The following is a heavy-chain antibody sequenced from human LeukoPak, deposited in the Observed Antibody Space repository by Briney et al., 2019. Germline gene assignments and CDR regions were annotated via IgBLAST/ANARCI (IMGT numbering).Heavy chain of an antibody. CDR1: GFTFDDYA. Sequence: SGGSLRLSCAASGFTFDDYAMHWVRQAPGKGLEWVSGISWNSGSIGYADSVKGRFTISRDNAKNSLYLQMNSLRAEDTALYYCAKERHGFDYWGQGTLVTVSS. CDR3: AKERHGFDY. V-gene: IGHV3-9*01. CDR2: ISWNSGSI. J-gene: IGHJ4*02.